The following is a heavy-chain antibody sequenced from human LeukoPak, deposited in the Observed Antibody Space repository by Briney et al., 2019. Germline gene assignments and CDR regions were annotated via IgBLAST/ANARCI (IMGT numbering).Heavy chain of an antibody. D-gene: IGHD6-19*01. CDR3: ARLSGTGTVAGYFDY. J-gene: IGHJ4*02. Sequence: GESLKISCKGSGYSFTSYWIGWVRQMPGKGLEWMGIIYPGDSDIRYSPSFQGQVTISADKSIITAYLQWSSLKTSDTAMYYCARLSGTGTVAGYFDYWGQGTLVTVSS. V-gene: IGHV5-51*01. CDR1: GYSFTSYW. CDR2: IYPGDSDI.